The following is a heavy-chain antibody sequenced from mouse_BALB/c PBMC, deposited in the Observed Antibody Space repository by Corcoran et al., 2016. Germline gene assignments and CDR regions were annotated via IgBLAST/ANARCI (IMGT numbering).Heavy chain of an antibody. Sequence: EVLLQQSGPELVKPGTSVKIPCKASGYTFTDYNMDWVKQSRGKSLEWIGDINPNNGGTIYNQKFKGKATLTVDKSSSTAYMEIRSLTSEDAAVYYGARRDYFGSSPSDYWGQGTTLTVSS. CDR3: ARRDYFGSSPSDY. CDR2: INPNNGGT. CDR1: GYTFTDYN. J-gene: IGHJ2*01. V-gene: IGHV1-18*01. D-gene: IGHD1-1*01.